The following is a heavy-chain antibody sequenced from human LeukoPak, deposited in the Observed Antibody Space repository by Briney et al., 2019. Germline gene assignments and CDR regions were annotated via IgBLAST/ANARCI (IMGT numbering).Heavy chain of an antibody. CDR2: IYTSGST. Sequence: SETLSLTCTVSGGSISSYYWSWNRQPAGKGLEWIGRIYTSGSTNYNPSLKSRVTISVDTSKNQFSLKLSSVTAADTAVYYCARGLKYYYDSSGYYSLDYWGQGTLVTVSS. CDR1: GGSISSYY. CDR3: ARGLKYYYDSSGYYSLDY. D-gene: IGHD3-22*01. V-gene: IGHV4-4*07. J-gene: IGHJ4*02.